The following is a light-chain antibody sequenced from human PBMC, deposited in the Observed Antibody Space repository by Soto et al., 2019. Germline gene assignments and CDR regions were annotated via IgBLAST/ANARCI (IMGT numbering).Light chain of an antibody. CDR3: ASWDDRLGAVI. V-gene: IGLV1-47*02. Sequence: QSVLTQPPSASGTPGQRVFISCSGSSSNIGGTNYAYWYQQLPGAAPKLLMHSNNLRPSGVPARISGSKSGTSASLAISGLRSEDEAVYYCASWDDRLGAVIFGGGTKVTVL. CDR2: SNN. J-gene: IGLJ2*01. CDR1: SSNIGGTNY.